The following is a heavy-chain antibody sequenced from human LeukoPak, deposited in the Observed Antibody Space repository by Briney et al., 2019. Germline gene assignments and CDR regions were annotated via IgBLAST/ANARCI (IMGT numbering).Heavy chain of an antibody. V-gene: IGHV4-39*07. J-gene: IGHJ4*02. D-gene: IGHD3-16*02. CDR1: SGSIGSDALY. Sequence: SETLSLTCTVSSGSIGSDALYWGWVRQSPGKGLEWIGSVHYTRSYSGTTYYNPSLESRVTISVDTSKNQFSLKLSSVTAADTAVYYCAGYYDYVWGSYRPPSYWGQGTLVTVSS. CDR2: VHYTRSYSGTT. CDR3: AGYYDYVWGSYRPPSY.